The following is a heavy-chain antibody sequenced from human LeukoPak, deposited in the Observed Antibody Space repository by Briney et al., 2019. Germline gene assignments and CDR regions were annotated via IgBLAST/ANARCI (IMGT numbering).Heavy chain of an antibody. CDR2: ISSSGSTI. CDR3: ARSLAVAGRGI. J-gene: IGHJ4*02. Sequence: GGSLRLSCAASGFTFSSYEMNWVRQAPGKGLEWVSYISSSGSTIYYADSVKGRFTISRDNAKNSLHLQMNSLRAEDTAVYYCARSLAVAGRGIWGQGTLVTVSS. CDR1: GFTFSSYE. V-gene: IGHV3-48*03. D-gene: IGHD6-19*01.